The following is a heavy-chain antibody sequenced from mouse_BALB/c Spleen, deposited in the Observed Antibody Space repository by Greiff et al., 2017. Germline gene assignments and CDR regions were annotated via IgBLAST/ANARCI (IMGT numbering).Heavy chain of an antibody. D-gene: IGHD2-14*01. Sequence: VQLQQSGAELVKPGASVKLSCTASGFNIKDTYMHWVKQRPEQGLEWIGRIDPGNGNTKYDPKFQGKATITADTSSNTAYLQLSSLTSEDTAVYYCARSGDYRYYFDYWGQGTTLTVSS. J-gene: IGHJ2*01. CDR2: IDPGNGNT. CDR1: GFNIKDTY. V-gene: IGHV14-3*02. CDR3: ARSGDYRYYFDY.